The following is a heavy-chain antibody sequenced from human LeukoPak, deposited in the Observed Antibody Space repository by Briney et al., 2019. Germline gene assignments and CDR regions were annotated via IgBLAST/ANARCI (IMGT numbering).Heavy chain of an antibody. CDR3: ARGGYSYGNFDY. D-gene: IGHD5-18*01. CDR1: GGSISSYY. V-gene: IGHV4-59*07. J-gene: IGHJ4*02. Sequence: PSDTLSLTCTVSGGSISSYYWSWIRQPPGQGLEWIGYIYYSGSTNFNPSLRSRVTMSVGTSKNQFSLKLSSVTAADTAVYYCARGGYSYGNFDYWGQGTLVTVSS. CDR2: IYYSGST.